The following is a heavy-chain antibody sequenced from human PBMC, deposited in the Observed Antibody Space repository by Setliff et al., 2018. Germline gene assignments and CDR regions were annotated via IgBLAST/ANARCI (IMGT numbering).Heavy chain of an antibody. J-gene: IGHJ6*03. Sequence: ASVKVSCKTSGYTFNTFGITWVRQAPGQGLEWMGWISAYNGFTVYAQKFQGRVTLTTDISKRTAYMELRSLTSDDTAVYYCAREGVDTRSSTDYRYYMDVLGKGTTVTVSS. CDR3: AREGVDTRSSTDYRYYMDV. D-gene: IGHD5-18*01. CDR1: GYTFNTFG. CDR2: ISAYNGFT. V-gene: IGHV1-18*01.